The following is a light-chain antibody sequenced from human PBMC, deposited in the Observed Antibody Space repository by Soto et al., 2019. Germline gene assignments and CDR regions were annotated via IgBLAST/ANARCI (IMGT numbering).Light chain of an antibody. CDR2: EVS. J-gene: IGLJ1*01. CDR3: SSLSRRTSLSL. Sequence: QAARAQPASVSGSPGQSITISCTGTSSDVGGYNYVSWYQQHPGKAPKLMIHEVSNRPSGVSNRFSGSKSGNTASLTISGLQAEDEADYYCSSLSRRTSLSLLGSGPKAAVL. CDR1: SSDVGGYNY. V-gene: IGLV2-14*01.